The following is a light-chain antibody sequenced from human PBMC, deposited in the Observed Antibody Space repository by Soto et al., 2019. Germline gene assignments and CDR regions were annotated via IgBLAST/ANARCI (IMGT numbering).Light chain of an antibody. Sequence: EIVLTQSPGTLSLSPGERATLSCRASLSVNTYLAWYQQKPGQAPRLLIYDASNRATGIPPRFSGSGSGTDFTLTISRLEPEDFAVYYCQQRSNWPRTFGQGTKVDI. J-gene: IGKJ1*01. CDR2: DAS. V-gene: IGKV3-11*01. CDR1: LSVNTY. CDR3: QQRSNWPRT.